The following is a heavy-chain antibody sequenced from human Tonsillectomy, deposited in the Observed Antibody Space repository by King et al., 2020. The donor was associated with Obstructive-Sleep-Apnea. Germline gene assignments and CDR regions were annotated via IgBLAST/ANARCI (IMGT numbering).Heavy chain of an antibody. D-gene: IGHD6-13*01. J-gene: IGHJ6*02. V-gene: IGHV3-7*03. Sequence: QLVQSGGGLVQPGGSLRLSCAASGFVFSNYWMSWVRQAPGKGLECVANIKEDGTEKHYVDSVKGRFTISRDNAKNSLYLQMNGLRAEDTAVYYCARDDTSSWYAYYYGMDVWGQGTTVTVSS. CDR2: IKEDGTEK. CDR1: GFVFSNYW. CDR3: ARDDTSSWYAYYYGMDV.